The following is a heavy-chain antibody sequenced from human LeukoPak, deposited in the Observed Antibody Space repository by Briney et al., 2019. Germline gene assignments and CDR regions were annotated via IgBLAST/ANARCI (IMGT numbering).Heavy chain of an antibody. Sequence: GGSLRLSCAASGFTFTNYWMSWVRQAPGKGLELVANIKQDRSEKHYVDSVKGRFTISRDNAKNSLYLQMNSLRAEDTAVYYCTRGGDFAGYWGQGTLVTVSS. CDR2: IKQDRSEK. CDR3: TRGGDFAGY. V-gene: IGHV3-7*01. CDR1: GFTFTNYW. J-gene: IGHJ4*02.